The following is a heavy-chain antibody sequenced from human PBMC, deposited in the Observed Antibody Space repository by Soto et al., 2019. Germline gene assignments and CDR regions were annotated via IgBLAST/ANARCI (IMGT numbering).Heavy chain of an antibody. V-gene: IGHV1-18*01. CDR1: GYTFASYA. CDR2: ISAYNGNT. Sequence: QVQLVQSGAEVKKPGASVKVSCKASGYTFASYAISWMRQAPGQGLEWMGWISAYNGNTNYAQKLQRSFTLXTDTSTSTAYMELRSLRSDDTAVYYCARDPPPPDYWGQGTLVTVSS. CDR3: ARDPPPPDY. J-gene: IGHJ4*02.